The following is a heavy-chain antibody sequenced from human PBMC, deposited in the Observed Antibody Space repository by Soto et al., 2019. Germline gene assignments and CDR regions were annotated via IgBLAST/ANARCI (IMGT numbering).Heavy chain of an antibody. D-gene: IGHD2-21*01. CDR3: ARDRVGRDGVIYYYYGMDV. J-gene: IGHJ6*02. CDR2: IIPIFGTA. CDR1: GGTFSSYA. Sequence: SVKVSWKASGGTFSSYAISWVRQAPGQGLEWMGGIIPIFGTANYAQKFQGRVTITADKSTSTAYMELSSLRSEDTAVYYCARDRVGRDGVIYYYYGMDVWGQGTTVTVSS. V-gene: IGHV1-69*06.